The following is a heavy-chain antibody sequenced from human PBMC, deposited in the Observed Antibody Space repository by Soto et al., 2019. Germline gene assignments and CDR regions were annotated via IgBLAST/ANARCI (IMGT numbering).Heavy chain of an antibody. CDR3: ARVGGSRTTGFDY. CDR1: GRSISSYY. V-gene: IGHV4-59*01. Sequence: PSETLSLTCTVSGRSISSYYWSWIRQSPGKGLEWIGDISDSGSTGYNPSLKSRITISVDMSKNQFSLKMSSVTAADTAVYYCARVGGSRTTGFDYWGQGTLVTVS. J-gene: IGHJ4*02. CDR2: ISDSGST. D-gene: IGHD1-1*01.